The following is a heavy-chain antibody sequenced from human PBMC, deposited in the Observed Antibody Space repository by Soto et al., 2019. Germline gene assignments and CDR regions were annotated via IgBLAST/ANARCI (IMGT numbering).Heavy chain of an antibody. J-gene: IGHJ6*02. CDR2: IIPILGIA. Sequence: QVQLVQSGAEVKKPGSSVKVSCKASGGTFSSYTISWVRQAPGQGLEWMGRIIPILGIANYAQKFQGRVTITADKSTSTADMELSSLRSEDTAVYYCASTYGDRTYYYYGMDVWGQGTTVTVSS. CDR1: GGTFSSYT. V-gene: IGHV1-69*02. CDR3: ASTYGDRTYYYYGMDV. D-gene: IGHD4-17*01.